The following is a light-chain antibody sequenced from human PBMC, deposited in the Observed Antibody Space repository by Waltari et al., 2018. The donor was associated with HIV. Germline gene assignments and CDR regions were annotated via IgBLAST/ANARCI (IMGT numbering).Light chain of an antibody. J-gene: IGLJ3*02. Sequence: QSVLTQPPSVSGTPGQRVTISCSGSSSNIGSRYVNWYQVLPGTAPKLLIYIDNRRPSGVPDRFSGSKSGTSASLAISGLQSEDEAVYYCASWDDSLDGVVFGGGTKLTVL. CDR1: SSNIGSRY. V-gene: IGLV1-44*01. CDR2: IDN. CDR3: ASWDDSLDGVV.